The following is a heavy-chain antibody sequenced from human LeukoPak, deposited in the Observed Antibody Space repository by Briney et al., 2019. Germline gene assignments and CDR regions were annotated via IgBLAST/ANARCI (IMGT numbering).Heavy chain of an antibody. V-gene: IGHV1-18*01. J-gene: IGHJ4*02. CDR3: AREGTAGRYYFDY. D-gene: IGHD3-10*01. CDR2: ISANNGNT. CDR1: GYTFSSHG. Sequence: ASVKVSCKASGYTFSSHGITWVRQAPGQGLEWMGWISANNGNTNYAQNLQGRVTVTTDTSTSIAYMELRSLRSDDTAVYYCAREGTAGRYYFDYWGKGTLSPSPQ.